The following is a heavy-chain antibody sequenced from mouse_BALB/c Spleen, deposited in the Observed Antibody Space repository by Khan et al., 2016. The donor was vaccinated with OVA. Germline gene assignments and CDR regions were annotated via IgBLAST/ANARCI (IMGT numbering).Heavy chain of an antibody. CDR3: ASELGRYYAMDY. D-gene: IGHD4-1*01. Sequence: EVKLLESGPGLVKPSQSLSLTCTVAGYSITSDYAWNWIRQFPGNKLEWMGYISYSGSTGYNPSIKSRISITRDTSKNQFSLQLNSVTTEDTATYYCASELGRYYAMDYWGQGTSVTVSS. J-gene: IGHJ4*01. V-gene: IGHV3-2*02. CDR1: GYSITSDYA. CDR2: ISYSGST.